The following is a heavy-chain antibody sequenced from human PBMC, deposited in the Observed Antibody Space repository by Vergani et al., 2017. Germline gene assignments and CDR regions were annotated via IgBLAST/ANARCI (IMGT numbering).Heavy chain of an antibody. CDR1: GGTFSSYT. V-gene: IGHV1-69*08. D-gene: IGHD6-19*01. J-gene: IGHJ6*02. Sequence: QVQLVQSGAEVKKPGSSVKVSCKASGGTFSSYTTSWVRQAPGQGLEWMGRIIPILGIANYAQQFQGIVTIPADKSTSTAYMELGSLRSEDTAVYSCARDTAVAGTVYYYYGMDVWGQGTTVTVSS. CDR3: ARDTAVAGTVYYYYGMDV. CDR2: IIPILGIA.